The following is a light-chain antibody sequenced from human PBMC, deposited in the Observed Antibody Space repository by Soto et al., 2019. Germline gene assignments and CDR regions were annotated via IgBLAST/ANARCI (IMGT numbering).Light chain of an antibody. CDR1: SSDVGGYNY. CDR3: SSYTSSSSLYV. Sequence: QSALTQPASVSGSPGQSITISCTGTSSDVGGYNYVSWYQHHPGKAPKLMIYDVSDRPSGVSNRFSGSKSGNTASLTISWLQAEDEAYYYCSSYTSSSSLYVFGSGTKLTVL. V-gene: IGLV2-14*03. CDR2: DVS. J-gene: IGLJ1*01.